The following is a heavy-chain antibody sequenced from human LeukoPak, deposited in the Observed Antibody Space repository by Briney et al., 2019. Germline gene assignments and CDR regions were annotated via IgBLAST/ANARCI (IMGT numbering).Heavy chain of an antibody. CDR1: GGSFSGYY. V-gene: IGHV4-34*01. J-gene: IGHJ3*02. CDR2: INHSGST. Sequence: SETLSLTCAVYGGSFSGYYWSWIRQPPGKGLEWIGEINHSGSTNYNPSLKSRVTISVDTSKNQFSLKLSSVTAADTAVYYCAIGGYYYGSGGSNAFDIWGQGTMVSVSS. CDR3: AIGGYYYGSGGSNAFDI. D-gene: IGHD3-10*01.